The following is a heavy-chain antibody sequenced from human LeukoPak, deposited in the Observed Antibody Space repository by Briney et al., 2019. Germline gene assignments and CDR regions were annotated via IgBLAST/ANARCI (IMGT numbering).Heavy chain of an antibody. CDR3: ARCGYYDFWSGYNPATFDY. J-gene: IGHJ4*02. CDR2: IYYRGST. CDR1: GGSIRSSSYY. Sequence: SESLSLTCTVSGGSIRSSSYYWGWIRQPPGKGLEWIGSIYYRGSTYYNPSLKSRVTISVDTSSNQFSLKLSSVTAADTAVYYCARCGYYDFWSGYNPATFDYWGQGTLVTVSS. D-gene: IGHD3-3*01. V-gene: IGHV4-39*01.